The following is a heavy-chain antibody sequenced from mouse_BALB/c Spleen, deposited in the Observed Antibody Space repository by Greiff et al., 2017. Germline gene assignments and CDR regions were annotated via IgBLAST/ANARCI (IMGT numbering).Heavy chain of an antibody. CDR1: GFTFSSYT. Sequence: EVQLVESGGGLVKPGGSLKLSCAASGFTFSSYTMSWVRQTPEKRLEWVATISSGGSYTYYPDSVKGRFTISRDNAKNTLYLQMSSLKSEDTAMYYCTRGGELGRDYFDYWGQGTTLTVSS. CDR2: ISSGGSYT. D-gene: IGHD4-1*01. CDR3: TRGGELGRDYFDY. J-gene: IGHJ2*01. V-gene: IGHV5-6-4*01.